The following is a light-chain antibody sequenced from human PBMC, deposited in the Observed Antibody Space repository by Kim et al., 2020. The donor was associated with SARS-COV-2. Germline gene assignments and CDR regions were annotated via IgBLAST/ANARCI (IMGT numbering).Light chain of an antibody. CDR2: AVT. J-gene: IGLJ3*02. V-gene: IGLV2-8*01. Sequence: GQSVTISCTGTSGDVGGYDYVSWFQQHPGKAPKLIIYAVTKRPSGVPDRFSGSKSGNTASLTVSGLQAVDEADYYCYSYAGSNNWVFGGGTQLTVL. CDR3: YSYAGSNNWV. CDR1: SGDVGGYDY.